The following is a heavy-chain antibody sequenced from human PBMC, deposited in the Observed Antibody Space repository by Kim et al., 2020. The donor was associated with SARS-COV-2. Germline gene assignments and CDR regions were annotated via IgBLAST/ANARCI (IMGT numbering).Heavy chain of an antibody. CDR3: ASDSSGYSLFDY. V-gene: IGHV4-31*02. Sequence: YYNPSLKSRVTISVDTSKNQFSLKLSSVTAADTAVYYCASDSSGYSLFDYWGQGTLVTVSS. J-gene: IGHJ4*02. D-gene: IGHD3-22*01.